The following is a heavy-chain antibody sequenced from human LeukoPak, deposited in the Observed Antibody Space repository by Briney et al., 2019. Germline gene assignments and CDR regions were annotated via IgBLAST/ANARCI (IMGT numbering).Heavy chain of an antibody. J-gene: IGHJ6*03. CDR2: IYYSGST. CDR3: AKIWNGAPDYYYMDV. Sequence: SETLSLTCTVSGGSISSYYWSWIRQPPGKGLEWIGYIYYSGSTSYNPSLKSRVTISVDTSKNQFSLKLSSVTAADTAVYYCAKIWNGAPDYYYMDVWGKGTTVTVSS. D-gene: IGHD1-1*01. CDR1: GGSISSYY. V-gene: IGHV4-59*01.